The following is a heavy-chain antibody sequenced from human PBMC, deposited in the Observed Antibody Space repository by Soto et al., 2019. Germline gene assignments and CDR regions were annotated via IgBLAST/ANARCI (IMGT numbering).Heavy chain of an antibody. V-gene: IGHV5-51*01. CDR1: GYRFTRYW. Sequence: GESLKISCEASGYRFTRYWIGWVRQLPGKGLEWMGSIYPGDSDTTYSPSFQGQVTISADRSISTAYLQWSSLQASDTAMYYCARVYSGNYYYFDYWGQGTPVTVSS. CDR3: ARVYSGNYYYFDY. D-gene: IGHD1-26*01. CDR2: IYPGDSDT. J-gene: IGHJ4*02.